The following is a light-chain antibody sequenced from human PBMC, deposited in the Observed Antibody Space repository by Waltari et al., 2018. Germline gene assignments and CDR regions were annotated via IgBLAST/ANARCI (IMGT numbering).Light chain of an antibody. CDR1: SSNIGNHY. V-gene: IGLV1-51*01. J-gene: IGLJ2*01. CDR3: ATWDTSLSKV. Sequence: QPVLTQPPSVSAAPGQKVTISCSGTSSNIGNHYVSWYQQFPGTAPKLLIYDNNKRPSGIPDRFSGSKSGTSATLVITGLQTGDEADYYCATWDTSLSKVFGGGTKLTVL. CDR2: DNN.